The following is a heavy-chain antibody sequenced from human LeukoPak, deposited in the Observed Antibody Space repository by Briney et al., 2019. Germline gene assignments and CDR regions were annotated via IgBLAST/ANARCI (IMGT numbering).Heavy chain of an antibody. CDR2: IYYSWKP. D-gene: IGHD5-18*01. J-gene: IGHJ4*02. V-gene: IGHV4-39*01. CDR3: ARYPTAMVSYGY. Sequence: SETLSLTCTVSGGSISSSDFYWGWIPQPPGKGLVWIGCIYYSWKPYDNPSLKSRVTISVYTSKNQFSLRLSFVTAADTALYYCARYPTAMVSYGYWGQGILVTVS. CDR1: GGSISSSDFY.